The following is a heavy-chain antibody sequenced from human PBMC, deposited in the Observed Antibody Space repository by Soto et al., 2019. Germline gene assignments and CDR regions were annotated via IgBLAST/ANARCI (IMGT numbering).Heavy chain of an antibody. CDR2: ISSTTNYI. Sequence: PGGSLRLSCAASGFTFTRYSINWVRQAPWKGLEWVSSISSTTNYIYYADSMKGRFTVSRDNAKKSVYLEMNSLSAEDTALYYCARQSDDLHSSFD. D-gene: IGHD2-15*01. J-gene: IGHJ4*01. CDR1: GFTFTRYS. V-gene: IGHV3-21*01. CDR3: ARQSDDLHSSFD.